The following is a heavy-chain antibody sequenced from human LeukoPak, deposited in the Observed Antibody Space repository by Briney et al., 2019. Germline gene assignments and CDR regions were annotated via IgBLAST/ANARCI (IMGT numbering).Heavy chain of an antibody. Sequence: GGSLRLSCAASGFTFSSYAMSWVRQAPGKGLEWVSAISGSGGATYYADSVKGRFTIFRDTSKNTLDLQMNSLRAEDTAVYYCAKDRGDSNGWSYFDHWGQGTPVTVSS. CDR1: GFTFSSYA. D-gene: IGHD6-19*01. V-gene: IGHV3-23*01. CDR3: AKDRGDSNGWSYFDH. CDR2: ISGSGGAT. J-gene: IGHJ4*02.